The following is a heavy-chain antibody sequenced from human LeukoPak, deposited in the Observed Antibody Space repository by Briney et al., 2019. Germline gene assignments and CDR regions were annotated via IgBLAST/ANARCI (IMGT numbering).Heavy chain of an antibody. Sequence: ASVKVSCKASGYMFTGYYTHWGREAPGQGLEWMGWINPNIGVTNYAQKFQGRVTMTMDTSISTAYMDLNRLRSDDTAVYYCARVVAVTGTPVYYMDVWGKGTTVTVSS. CDR2: INPNIGVT. J-gene: IGHJ6*03. CDR3: ARVVAVTGTPVYYMDV. D-gene: IGHD6-19*01. CDR1: GYMFTGYY. V-gene: IGHV1-2*02.